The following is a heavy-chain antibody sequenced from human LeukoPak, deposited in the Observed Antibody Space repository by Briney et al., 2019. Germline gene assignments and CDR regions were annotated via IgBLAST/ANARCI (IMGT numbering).Heavy chain of an antibody. CDR1: GGSISGYY. V-gene: IGHV4-59*08. Sequence: PSETLSLTCTVSGGSISGYYWTWIRQPPGKGLEWIGYIYYSGSTTYNPSLESRVTISVDTSKNQFSLKLSSVTAADTAVYYCARHEVFNYWGRGILVTVSS. CDR2: IYYSGST. J-gene: IGHJ4*02. CDR3: ARHEVFNY.